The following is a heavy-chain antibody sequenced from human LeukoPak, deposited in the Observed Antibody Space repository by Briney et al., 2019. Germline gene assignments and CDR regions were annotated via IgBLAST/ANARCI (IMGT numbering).Heavy chain of an antibody. CDR1: GGSFSGYY. J-gene: IGHJ4*02. Sequence: SETLSLTCAVYGGSFSGYYWSWIRQPPGKGLEWIGEINHSGSTNYNPSLKSRVTISVDTSKNQFFLKLSSVTAADTAVYYCARSGKSIAAGFDYWGQGTLVTVSS. D-gene: IGHD6-6*01. CDR2: INHSGST. V-gene: IGHV4-34*01. CDR3: ARSGKSIAAGFDY.